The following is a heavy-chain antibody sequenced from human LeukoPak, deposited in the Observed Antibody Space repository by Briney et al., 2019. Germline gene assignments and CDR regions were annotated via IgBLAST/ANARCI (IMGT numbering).Heavy chain of an antibody. Sequence: GGSLRLSCAASGLTFSNHWMHWVRQAPGKGLMWVSRINRDGSRTDYADSVKGRFTISRDDAKNTLYLQVNSLRAEDTAVYFCARGGSDTAMAHDYWGQRTLVTVSS. CDR3: ARGGSDTAMAHDY. D-gene: IGHD5-18*01. CDR2: INRDGSRT. V-gene: IGHV3-74*01. CDR1: GLTFSNHW. J-gene: IGHJ4*02.